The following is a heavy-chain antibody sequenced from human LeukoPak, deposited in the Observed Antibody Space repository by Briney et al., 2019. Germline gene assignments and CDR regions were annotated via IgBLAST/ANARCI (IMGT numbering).Heavy chain of an antibody. V-gene: IGHV3-21*05. CDR3: ARDTDLAYCGGDCYSGPFDY. CDR1: GFIFSPYS. Sequence: GGSLRLSCAASGFIFSPYSMIWVRQAPGKGLEWVSYISSSSYTNYADSVKGRFTISRDNAKNSLYLQMNSLRAEDTAVYYCARDTDLAYCGGDCYSGPFDYWGQGTLVTVSS. J-gene: IGHJ4*02. D-gene: IGHD2-21*02. CDR2: ISSSSYT.